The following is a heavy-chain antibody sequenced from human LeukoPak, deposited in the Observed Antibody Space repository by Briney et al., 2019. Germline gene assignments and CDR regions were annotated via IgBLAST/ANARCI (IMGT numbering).Heavy chain of an antibody. V-gene: IGHV4-61*05. CDR1: GGSIATSTYY. Sequence: SETLSLTCTVSGGSIATSTYYWDWIRQPPGRGLEWIGYIYYSGSTNYNPSLKSRVTISVDTSKNQFSLKLSFVTAADTAVYYCARGYYYDSSGFDYWGQGTLVTVSS. CDR2: IYYSGST. CDR3: ARGYYYDSSGFDY. D-gene: IGHD3-22*01. J-gene: IGHJ4*02.